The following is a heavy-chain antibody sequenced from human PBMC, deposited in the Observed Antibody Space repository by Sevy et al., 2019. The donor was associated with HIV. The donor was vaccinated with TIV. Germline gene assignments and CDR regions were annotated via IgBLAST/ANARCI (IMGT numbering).Heavy chain of an antibody. CDR2: INQGGNQK. CDR3: ARGPSGAAAGRFDS. J-gene: IGHJ4*02. D-gene: IGHD6-13*01. CDR1: GFTFSSYW. V-gene: IGHV3-7*01. Sequence: GGSLRLSCAASGFTFSSYWINWVRQAPGEGLEWVANINQGGNQKHYMDSVKGRFTISRDNAENAVYLQMNSLRVEDTAVDCCARGPSGAAAGRFDSWGQGTLVTVSS.